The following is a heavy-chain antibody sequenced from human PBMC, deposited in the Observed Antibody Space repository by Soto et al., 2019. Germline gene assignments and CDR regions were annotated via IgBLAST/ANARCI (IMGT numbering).Heavy chain of an antibody. J-gene: IGHJ6*02. V-gene: IGHV4-30-4*01. Sequence: QVQLQESGPGLVKPSQTLSLTCSVSSGSISSSDYYWSLIRQPPGKGLEWIGYINYSGRTYYKPSLKSRVSISIDTSKNQFSLRLSSVAAADTAVYFCARFSTLCKDYGVDVWCPGTTVTVSS. D-gene: IGHD3-3*02. CDR2: INYSGRT. CDR1: SGSISSSDYY. CDR3: ARFSTLCKDYGVDV.